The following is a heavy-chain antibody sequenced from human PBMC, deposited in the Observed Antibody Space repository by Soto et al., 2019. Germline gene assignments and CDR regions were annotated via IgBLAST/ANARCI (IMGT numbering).Heavy chain of an antibody. Sequence: ASVKVSCKASGYTFTSYDINWVRQATGQGLEWMGWMNPNSGNTGYAQKFQGRVTMTRNTSISTAYMELSSPRSEDTAVYYCASYVWGSYRSDAFDIWGQGTMVTVSS. D-gene: IGHD3-16*02. CDR3: ASYVWGSYRSDAFDI. CDR1: GYTFTSYD. CDR2: MNPNSGNT. V-gene: IGHV1-8*01. J-gene: IGHJ3*02.